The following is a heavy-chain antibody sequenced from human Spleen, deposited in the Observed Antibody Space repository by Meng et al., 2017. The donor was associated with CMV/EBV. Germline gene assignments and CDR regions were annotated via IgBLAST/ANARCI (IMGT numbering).Heavy chain of an antibody. CDR2: IGSSDNR. CDR1: GFNFRSHA. Sequence: AASGFNFRSHAIHWIRQAPGKGLEWVSSIGSSDNRHYAGSVKGRFTIPRDNAKNSISLQMNSLRVGDTAVYYCARQWDYGYNSLDYWGQGTLVTVSS. J-gene: IGHJ4*02. V-gene: IGHV3-13*01. CDR3: ARQWDYGYNSLDY. D-gene: IGHD3-16*01.